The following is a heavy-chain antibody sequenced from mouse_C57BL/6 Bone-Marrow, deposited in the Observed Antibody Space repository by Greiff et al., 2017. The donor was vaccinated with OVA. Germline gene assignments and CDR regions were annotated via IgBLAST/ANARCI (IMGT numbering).Heavy chain of an antibody. V-gene: IGHV10-1*01. CDR2: IRSKSNNYAT. CDR1: GFSFNTYA. Sequence: EVMLVESGGGLVQPKGSLKLSCAASGFSFNTYAMNWVRQAPGQGLEWVARIRSKSNNYATYYADSVKDRFTISRDDSESMLYLKLNTLNTADTAMYSCVGHRALDYGGQGTSVTVS. J-gene: IGHJ4*01. CDR3: VGHRALDY.